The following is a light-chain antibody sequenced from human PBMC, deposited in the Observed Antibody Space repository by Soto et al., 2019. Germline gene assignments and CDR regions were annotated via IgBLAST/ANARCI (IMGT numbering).Light chain of an antibody. CDR2: GAS. CDR1: QSVSSSF. V-gene: IGKV3-20*01. CDR3: QQYNSSPYT. Sequence: EIVLTQSPGTLSLSPGEGATLSCRASQSVSSSFLAWYKQKPGQAPRLLIYGASSRATGIPDRFSGSGPGTDVTLTISRLEPEDYEVYYCQQYNSSPYTFGQRTKLEIK. J-gene: IGKJ2*01.